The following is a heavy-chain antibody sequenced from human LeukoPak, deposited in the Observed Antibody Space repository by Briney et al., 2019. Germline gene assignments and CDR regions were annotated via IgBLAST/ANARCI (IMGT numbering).Heavy chain of an antibody. CDR3: ARLGGYNLSRNAFDI. Sequence: SETLSLTCTVSGGSVRSTAYYWGWIRQAPGKGLEWIGNAYVNGHTYYNPSLKSRVTIVVDTSKNEFSLKLSCVTAADTAVYYCARLGGYNLSRNAFDIWGRGTLVTVSS. CDR2: AYVNGHT. D-gene: IGHD5-24*01. CDR1: GGSVRSTAYY. J-gene: IGHJ3*02. V-gene: IGHV4-39*01.